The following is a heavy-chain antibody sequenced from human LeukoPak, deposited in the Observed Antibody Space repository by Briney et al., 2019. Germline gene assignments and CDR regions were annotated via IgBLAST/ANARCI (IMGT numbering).Heavy chain of an antibody. V-gene: IGHV3-7*01. CDR1: GFTFTNSW. CDR2: IKQDGSTK. CDR3: ARDTDGSLDY. Sequence: GGSLRLSCAASGFTFTNSWMAWVRQAPGKGLEWVANIKQDGSTKRYADSLKGRFTISRDNPENSLYLQINSMRVDDTAVYYCARDTDGSLDYWGQGILVTVAS. J-gene: IGHJ4*02. D-gene: IGHD1-26*01.